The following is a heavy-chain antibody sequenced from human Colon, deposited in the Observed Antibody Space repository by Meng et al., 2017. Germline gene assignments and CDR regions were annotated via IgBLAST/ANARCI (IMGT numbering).Heavy chain of an antibody. J-gene: IGHJ6*02. D-gene: IGHD6-6*01. Sequence: GGPLRLSCAASGITFSTYSMHWVRQAPGKGLEWVASISSSSTYIYYEDSVKGRFIISRDNAKKSLYLQLSSLRAEDTAVYYCARDSSAGRDYYYGMDVWGQGTTVIVSS. CDR3: ARDSSAGRDYYYGMDV. CDR1: GITFSTYS. CDR2: ISSSSTYI. V-gene: IGHV3-21*01.